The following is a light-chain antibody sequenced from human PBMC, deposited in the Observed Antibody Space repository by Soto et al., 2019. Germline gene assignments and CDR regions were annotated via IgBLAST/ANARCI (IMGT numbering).Light chain of an antibody. CDR1: SSDVGAYNY. CDR2: EVN. J-gene: IGLJ3*02. CDR3: TSYAGSNIWV. Sequence: QSALTQPPSASGSPGQSVTISCTGTSSDVGAYNYVSWYQQYPGKAPKLMIYEVNKQPSGVPDRFSGSKSCKTASLTVSGLQPEDEDDYHCTSYAGSNIWVFVGGTKVTVL. V-gene: IGLV2-8*01.